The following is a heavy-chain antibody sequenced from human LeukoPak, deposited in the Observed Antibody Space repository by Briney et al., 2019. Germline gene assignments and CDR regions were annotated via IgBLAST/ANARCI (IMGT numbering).Heavy chain of an antibody. D-gene: IGHD3-22*01. CDR3: ARHQGGHYYDSSGYYSYFDY. Sequence: GESLKISCKGSGYSFTSYWIGWVRQMPGKGLEWMGIIYPGDSDTRYSPSFQGQVTISADESISTAYLQWSSLKASDTAMYYCARHQGGHYYDSSGYYSYFDYWGQGTLVTVSS. V-gene: IGHV5-51*01. CDR2: IYPGDSDT. CDR1: GYSFTSYW. J-gene: IGHJ4*02.